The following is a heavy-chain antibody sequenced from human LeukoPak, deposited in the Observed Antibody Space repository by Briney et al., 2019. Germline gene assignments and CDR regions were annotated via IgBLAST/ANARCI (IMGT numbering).Heavy chain of an antibody. J-gene: IGHJ6*03. CDR1: GGSFSGYC. V-gene: IGHV4-34*01. CDR3: ARGRPYSSSGNYYYYMDV. D-gene: IGHD6-13*01. CDR2: INHSGST. Sequence: SETLSLTCAVYGGSFSGYCWSWVRQAPGKGLEWIGEINHSGSTNYNPSLKSRVTISVDTSKNQFSLKLSSVPAADTAVYYCARGRPYSSSGNYYYYMDVWGKGTTVTVSS.